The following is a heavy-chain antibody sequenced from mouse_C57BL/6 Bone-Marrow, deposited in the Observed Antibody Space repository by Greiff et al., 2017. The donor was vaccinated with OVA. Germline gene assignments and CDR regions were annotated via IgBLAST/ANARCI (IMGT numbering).Heavy chain of an antibody. CDR3: AREGGYYGSSGAY. CDR1: GYTFTSYW. D-gene: IGHD1-1*01. Sequence: QVQLQQPGAELVMPGASVKLSCKASGYTFTSYWMHWVKQRPGQGLEWIGEIDPSDSYTNYNQKFKGKSTLTVDKSSSTAYMQLSSLTSEDSAVYYCAREGGYYGSSGAYWGQGTLVTVSA. CDR2: IDPSDSYT. J-gene: IGHJ3*01. V-gene: IGHV1-69*01.